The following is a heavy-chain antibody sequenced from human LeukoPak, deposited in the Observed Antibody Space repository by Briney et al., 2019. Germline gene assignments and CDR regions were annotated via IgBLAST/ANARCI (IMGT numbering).Heavy chain of an antibody. CDR1: GYTFIGYY. Sequence: ASVKVSCKASGYTFIGYYMHWVRQAPGQGLEWMGWINPNSGGTNYAQKFQGRVTMTRDTSISTAYMELSRLRSDDTAVYYCARDSSDGYYYYMDVWGKGTTVTVSS. J-gene: IGHJ6*03. V-gene: IGHV1-2*02. D-gene: IGHD6-6*01. CDR3: ARDSSDGYYYYMDV. CDR2: INPNSGGT.